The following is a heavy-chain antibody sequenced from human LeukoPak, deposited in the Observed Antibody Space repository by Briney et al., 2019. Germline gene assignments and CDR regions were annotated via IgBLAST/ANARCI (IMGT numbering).Heavy chain of an antibody. V-gene: IGHV3-33*01. CDR3: ARDTPPLYYYGSGSYYNGVIYYYGMDV. CDR2: IWYDGSNK. J-gene: IGHJ6*02. Sequence: GGSLRLSCAASGFTFSSYGMHWVRQAPGKGLEWVAVIWYDGSNKYYADSVKGRFTISRDNSKNTLYLQMNSLRAEDTAVYYCARDTPPLYYYGSGSYYNGVIYYYGMDVWGQGTTVTVSS. D-gene: IGHD3-10*01. CDR1: GFTFSSYG.